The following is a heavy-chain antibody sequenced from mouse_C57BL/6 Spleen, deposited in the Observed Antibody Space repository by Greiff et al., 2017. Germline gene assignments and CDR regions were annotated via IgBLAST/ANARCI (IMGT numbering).Heavy chain of an antibody. Sequence: EVQLQESGPGLVKPSQSLSLTCSVTGYSITSGYYWNWIRQFPGNKLEWMGYISYDGSNNYNPSLKNRISITRDTSKNQFFLKLNSVTTEDTATYYCAREALYYCSSYGFAYWGQGTLVTVSA. D-gene: IGHD1-1*01. V-gene: IGHV3-6*01. CDR2: ISYDGSN. J-gene: IGHJ3*01. CDR1: GYSITSGYY. CDR3: AREALYYCSSYGFAY.